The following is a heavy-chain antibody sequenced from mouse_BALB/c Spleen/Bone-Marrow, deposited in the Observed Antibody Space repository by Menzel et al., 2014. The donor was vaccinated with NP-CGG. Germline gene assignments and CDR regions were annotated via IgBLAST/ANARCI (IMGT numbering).Heavy chain of an antibody. CDR1: GYTFTSSW. CDR3: ARHHSFALFFDY. CDR2: IHPNSGNT. V-gene: IGHV1S130*01. J-gene: IGHJ2*01. Sequence: QVQLQQSGSVLVRPGASVKLSCKASGYTFTSSWMHWAKQRPGQGLEWIGEIHPNSGNTNYNEKFKGKATLTVDTSSSIAYVDHSSLTSEDSAVYYCARHHSFALFFDYWGQCTTLTVSS. D-gene: IGHD1-1*01.